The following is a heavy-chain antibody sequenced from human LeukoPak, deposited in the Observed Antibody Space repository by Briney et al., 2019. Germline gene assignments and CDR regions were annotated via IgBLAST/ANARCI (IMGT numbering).Heavy chain of an antibody. J-gene: IGHJ4*02. Sequence: GGSLRLSCAASGFTFDSYVMSWVRQAPGKGLERVSGISASGDNTYYADSVKGRFTISRDNSKNTLYLQMNSLRAEDTAVYYCAKVSVSSATPHYFDDWGQGTLVTVSS. V-gene: IGHV3-23*01. D-gene: IGHD2-15*01. CDR3: AKVSVSSATPHYFDD. CDR2: ISASGDNT. CDR1: GFTFDSYV.